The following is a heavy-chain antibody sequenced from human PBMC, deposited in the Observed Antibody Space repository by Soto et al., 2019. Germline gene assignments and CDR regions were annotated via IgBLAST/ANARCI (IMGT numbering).Heavy chain of an antibody. CDR1: GCTCSNSA. V-gene: IGHV3-23*01. D-gene: IGHD3-16*02. Sequence: PEGSLRLSRAASGCTCSNSAISWVRQAPGKGLEWVSAISGSGGSTYYADSVKGRFTISIDNSKNTRDLQMNGLIAEDTAVYYCAKDGEGSMITVGAVIVTPLTSLDPSGPRTLVTV. J-gene: IGHJ5*02. CDR3: AKDGEGSMITVGAVIVTPLTSLDP. CDR2: ISGSGGST.